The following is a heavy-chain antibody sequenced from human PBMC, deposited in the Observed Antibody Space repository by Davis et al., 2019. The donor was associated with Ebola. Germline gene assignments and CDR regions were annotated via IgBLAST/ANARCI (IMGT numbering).Heavy chain of an antibody. CDR3: ARVGTTVTTFDY. V-gene: IGHV1-18*01. D-gene: IGHD4-17*01. CDR2: ISAYNGNT. J-gene: IGHJ4*02. CDR1: GYIFTSYG. Sequence: AASVKVSCKTSGYIFTSYGITWVRQAPGQGLEWMGWISAYNGNTNYAQNVQDRVTMTTDTSTSIAYMELRSLRSDDTAVYYCARVGTTVTTFDYWGQGTLVTVSS.